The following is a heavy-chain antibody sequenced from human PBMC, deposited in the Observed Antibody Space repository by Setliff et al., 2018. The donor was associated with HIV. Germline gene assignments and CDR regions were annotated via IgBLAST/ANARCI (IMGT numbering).Heavy chain of an antibody. CDR1: GGSIRDYY. CDR2: IYHTGST. D-gene: IGHD5-12*01. Sequence: SETLSLTCTVSGGSIRDYYWSWIRQPPGKGLEWIGYIYHTGSTNYNPSLKSRVTISTDTSKNQFSLNVRSVTAADTAVYFCAKSSPSIGYISDHWGQGTLVTVSS. J-gene: IGHJ4*02. CDR3: AKSSPSIGYISDH. V-gene: IGHV4-59*03.